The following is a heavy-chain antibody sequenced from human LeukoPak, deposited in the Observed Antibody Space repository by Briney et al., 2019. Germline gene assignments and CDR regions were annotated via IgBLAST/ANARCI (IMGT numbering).Heavy chain of an antibody. CDR2: IYYSGST. CDR1: GGSISSSSYY. D-gene: IGHD3-22*01. V-gene: IGHV4-39*01. CDR3: ARQLPVDYYDSSGYGAGGYYFDY. Sequence: PSETLSLTCTVSGGSISSSSYYWGWIRQPPGKGLEWIGSIYYSGSTYYNPSLKSRVTISVDTSKNQFSLKLSSVTAADTAVYYCARQLPVDYYDSSGYGAGGYYFDYWGQGTLVTVSS. J-gene: IGHJ4*02.